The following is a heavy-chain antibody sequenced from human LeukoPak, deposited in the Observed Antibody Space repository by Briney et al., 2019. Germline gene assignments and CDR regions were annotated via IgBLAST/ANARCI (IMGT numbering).Heavy chain of an antibody. Sequence: ASVKVSCKASGYTFTGYYMHWVRQAPGQGLEWMGWINPNSGGTNYAQKFQGRVTMTRDTSISTAYMELSRLRSDDTAVYYCARDLAQRGWYLTSDYYFDYWGQGTLVTVSS. CDR2: INPNSGGT. CDR3: ARDLAQRGWYLTSDYYFDY. V-gene: IGHV1-2*02. D-gene: IGHD6-19*01. CDR1: GYTFTGYY. J-gene: IGHJ4*02.